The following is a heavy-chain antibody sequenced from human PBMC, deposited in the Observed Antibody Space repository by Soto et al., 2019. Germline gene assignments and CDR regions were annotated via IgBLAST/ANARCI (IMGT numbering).Heavy chain of an antibody. V-gene: IGHV3-30*18. CDR2: ISFEGSKK. Sequence: QVQLVESGGGVVQPGRSLRLSCAASGFTFSGYGMHWVRQAPGKGLEWVAVISFEGSKKYYANSVEGRFTISRDNSKNTLFLQRNSLRAEDTAVYYCAKGGSSSARYFDTWGQGTLVTVSS. CDR3: AKGGSSSARYFDT. CDR1: GFTFSGYG. J-gene: IGHJ5*02. D-gene: IGHD6-6*01.